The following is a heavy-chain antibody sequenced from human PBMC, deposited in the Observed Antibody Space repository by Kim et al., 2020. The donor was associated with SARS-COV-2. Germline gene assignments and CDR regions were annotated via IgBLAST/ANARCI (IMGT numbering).Heavy chain of an antibody. CDR1: GFTFSSYT. Sequence: GGSLRLSCTASGFTFSSYTMHWVRQAPGKGLEWVAFIWFDGSKRFYLDSLKGRFTISRDNSKNTLYLQMNSLRAEDTAVYYCAKHEGDVGGGPLDYWGQGTLVTVSS. J-gene: IGHJ4*02. CDR2: IWFDGSKR. V-gene: IGHV3-30*02. D-gene: IGHD2-15*01. CDR3: AKHEGDVGGGPLDY.